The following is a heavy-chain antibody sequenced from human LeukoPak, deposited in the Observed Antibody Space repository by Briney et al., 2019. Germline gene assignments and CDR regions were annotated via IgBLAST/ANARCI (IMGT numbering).Heavy chain of an antibody. CDR3: ARHSSSGHHYDMDV. D-gene: IGHD6-6*01. CDR1: PYIFTTYW. V-gene: IGHV5-51*01. CDR2: LYPGDSDT. J-gene: IGHJ6*02. Sequence: GESLKISCKGSPYIFTTYWISWVRQMPGKGLEWMGILYPGDSDTRYSPSFQGQVTISADKSISTAYLQWSSLKASDTAMYYCARHSSSGHHYDMDVWGQGTTVTVSS.